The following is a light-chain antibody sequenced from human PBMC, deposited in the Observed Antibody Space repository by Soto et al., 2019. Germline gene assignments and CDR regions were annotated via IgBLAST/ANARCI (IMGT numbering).Light chain of an antibody. CDR2: GAS. J-gene: IGKJ4*01. CDR1: QSVGSS. CDR3: QQYVGSPLT. V-gene: IGKV3-20*01. Sequence: EIVLTQSPGTLSLSPGERATLSCRASQSVGSSLAWYQQKPGQAPRLLISGASSTATGIPDRLSGSGSGTDFTLTISRLEPEDYGVYYCQQYVGSPLTFGGGTKVDIK.